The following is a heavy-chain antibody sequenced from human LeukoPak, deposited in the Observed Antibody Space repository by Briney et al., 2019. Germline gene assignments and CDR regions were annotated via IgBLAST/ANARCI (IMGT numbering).Heavy chain of an antibody. J-gene: IGHJ4*02. D-gene: IGHD3-10*01. CDR2: IYSGGST. CDR1: AFTVSSNY. V-gene: IGHV3-66*01. CDR3: ARVPRRRGFGELLQAGYYFDY. Sequence: GGSMRLSCAASAFTVSSNYMSWVRQAPGKGLEWVSVIYSGGSTYYADSVKGRFTISRDNSKNTLYLQMNSLRAEDTAVYYCARVPRRRGFGELLQAGYYFDYWGQGTLVTVSS.